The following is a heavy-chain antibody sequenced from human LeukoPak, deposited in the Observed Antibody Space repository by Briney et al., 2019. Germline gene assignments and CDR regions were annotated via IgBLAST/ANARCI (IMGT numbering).Heavy chain of an antibody. CDR3: ARIAAANLTGFDY. V-gene: IGHV4-34*01. CDR1: GGSFSGYY. Sequence: PSETLSLTCAVYGGSFSGYYWSWIRQPPGKGLEWIGEINHSGSTNYNPSLKSRVTISVDTSKNQFSLKLSSVTTADTAVCYCARIAAANLTGFDYWGQGTLVTVSS. J-gene: IGHJ4*02. CDR2: INHSGST. D-gene: IGHD6-13*01.